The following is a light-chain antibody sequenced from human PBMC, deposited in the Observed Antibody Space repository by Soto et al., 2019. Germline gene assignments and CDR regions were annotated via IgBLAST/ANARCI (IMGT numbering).Light chain of an antibody. CDR3: CSYGGSYV. CDR1: SSDVGSYNP. J-gene: IGLJ1*01. Sequence: QSALTQPASVSGSPGQSITISCTGTSSDVGSYNPVSWYQQHPGKAPKVMIYEVSKRPSGVSNRFSGSKSGNTASLTISGLQAEDEADYYCCSYGGSYVFGPGTKGTVL. CDR2: EVS. V-gene: IGLV2-23*02.